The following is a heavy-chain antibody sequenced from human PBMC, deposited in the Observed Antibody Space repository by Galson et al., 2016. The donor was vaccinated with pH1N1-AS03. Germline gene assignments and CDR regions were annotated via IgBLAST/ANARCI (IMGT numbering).Heavy chain of an antibody. V-gene: IGHV1-69*05. CDR2: IIPKYGTA. CDR3: ARDRPGGWAFDC. D-gene: IGHD6-19*01. Sequence: SVKVSCKASGGTSNIYSMSWVRQAPGQGLEWVGGIIPKYGTANFAQNFQGRFTISRDNAKSSLFLQMNNLRDEDTALYYCARDRPGGWAFDCWGQGTLLTVSS. CDR1: GGTSNIYS. J-gene: IGHJ4*02.